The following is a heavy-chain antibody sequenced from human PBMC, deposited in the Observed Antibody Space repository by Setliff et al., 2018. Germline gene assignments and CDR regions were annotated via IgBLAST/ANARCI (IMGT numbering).Heavy chain of an antibody. CDR1: GYTFTNYG. Sequence: VASVKVSCKASGYTFTNYGISWVRQAPGQGLEWMGRIIPIFGTANYAQKFQGRVTITADESTRTAYMELSSVRFEDTAVYYCARDTRDRYDTSGHYLSLDYWGQGTLVTVSS. CDR2: IIPIFGTA. D-gene: IGHD3-22*01. J-gene: IGHJ4*02. V-gene: IGHV1-69*13. CDR3: ARDTRDRYDTSGHYLSLDY.